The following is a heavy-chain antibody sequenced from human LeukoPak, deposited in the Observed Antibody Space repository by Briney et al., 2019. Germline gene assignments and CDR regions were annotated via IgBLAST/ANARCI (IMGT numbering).Heavy chain of an antibody. V-gene: IGHV5-51*01. CDR3: ARQSDGGGSYPGY. CDR2: IYPGPGDSDI. D-gene: IGHD3-16*01. CDR1: GYIFTYYW. Sequence: GESLKISCKGSGYIFTYYWIAWVREMPGNGLEWMGIIYPGPGDSDITYSPSFQGQVTISVDKSITTPYLQWSSLKASDTAMYYCARQSDGGGSYPGYWGQGTLVTVSS. J-gene: IGHJ4*02.